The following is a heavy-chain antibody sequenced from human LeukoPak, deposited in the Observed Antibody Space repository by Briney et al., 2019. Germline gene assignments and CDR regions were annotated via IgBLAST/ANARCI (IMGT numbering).Heavy chain of an antibody. CDR1: GYTFTSNY. V-gene: IGHV1-46*01. Sequence: ASVKVSCKASGYTFTSNYIHWVRQAPGQGLEWMGMIYPRDGSTSYAQKSQGRVTVTRDTSTSTVHMELSGLRSEDTAVYYRARDQEGFDYWGQGTLVTVSS. CDR3: ARDQEGFDY. J-gene: IGHJ4*02. CDR2: IYPRDGST.